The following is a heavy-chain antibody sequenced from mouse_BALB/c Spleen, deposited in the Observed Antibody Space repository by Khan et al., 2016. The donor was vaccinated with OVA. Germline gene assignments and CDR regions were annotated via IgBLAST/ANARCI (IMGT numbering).Heavy chain of an antibody. CDR2: MIYSGDT. D-gene: IGHD2-14*01. CDR3: ARSAYKYAFAY. J-gene: IGHJ3*01. V-gene: IGHV3-8*02. CDR1: GDSITSGY. Sequence: EVQLQESGPSLVKPSQTLSLTCSVTGDSITSGYWTWIRKFPGNKLEYMGHMIYSGDTYYNPSLKSRISITRHTSKNQYYLQLNSVTTEDTATYYCARSAYKYAFAYWGQGALVTVSA.